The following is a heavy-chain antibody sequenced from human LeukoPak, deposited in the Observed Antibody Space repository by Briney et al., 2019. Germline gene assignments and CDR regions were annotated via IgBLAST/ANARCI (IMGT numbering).Heavy chain of an antibody. CDR2: MNPNSGNT. J-gene: IGHJ3*02. D-gene: IGHD1-26*01. CDR1: GYTFTSYD. V-gene: IGHV1-8*01. CDR3: AIERARYAFDI. Sequence: ASVKVSCKASGYTFTSYDINWVRQATGQGLEWMGWMNPNSGNTGYAQKLQGRVTMTRNTSISTAYMELSSLRSEDTAVYYCAIERARYAFDIWGQGTMVTVSS.